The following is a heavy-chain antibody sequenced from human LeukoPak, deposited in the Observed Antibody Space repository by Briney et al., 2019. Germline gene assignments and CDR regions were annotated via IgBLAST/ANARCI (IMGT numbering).Heavy chain of an antibody. CDR2: INHSGST. Sequence: SETLSLTCAVYGGSFSGYYWSWIRQPPGKGLEWIGEINHSGSTNYNPSPKSRVTISVDTSKNQFSLKLSSVTAADTAVYYCARGRRYYDFWSGHDYWGQGTLVTVSS. CDR1: GGSFSGYY. J-gene: IGHJ4*02. V-gene: IGHV4-34*01. CDR3: ARGRRYYDFWSGHDY. D-gene: IGHD3-3*01.